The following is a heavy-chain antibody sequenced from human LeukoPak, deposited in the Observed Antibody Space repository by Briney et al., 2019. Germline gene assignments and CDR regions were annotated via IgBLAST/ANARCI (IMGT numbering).Heavy chain of an antibody. D-gene: IGHD3-16*01. CDR3: ARHYVFVSGGSSFDY. CDR2: IYSSGST. V-gene: IGHV4-59*08. CDR1: GGSISGYY. J-gene: IGHJ4*02. Sequence: SETLSLTCTVSGGSISGYYWSWIRQPPGKRLEWIGYIYSSGSTNYNPSLKSRITISLDTSKNQFSLNLNPVTAADTAVYYCARHYVFVSGGSSFDYWGQGTLVTVSS.